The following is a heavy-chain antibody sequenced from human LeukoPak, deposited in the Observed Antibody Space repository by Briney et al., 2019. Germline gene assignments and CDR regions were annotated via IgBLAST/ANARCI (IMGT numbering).Heavy chain of an antibody. J-gene: IGHJ4*02. CDR2: IYYSGST. V-gene: IGHV4-30-4*07. CDR3: ARGREARPHAYFDY. CDR1: GGSINSGGYS. Sequence: SQTLSLTCAVSGGSINSGGYSWSWIRQPPGKGLEWIGYIYYSGSTYYNPSLKSRVTISVDTSKNQFSLKLSSVTAADTAVYYCARGREARPHAYFDYWGQGTLVTVSS. D-gene: IGHD6-6*01.